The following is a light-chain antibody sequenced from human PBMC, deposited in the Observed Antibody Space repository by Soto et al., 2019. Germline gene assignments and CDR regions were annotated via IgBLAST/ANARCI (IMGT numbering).Light chain of an antibody. Sequence: VLTQTPATLSWSPGEIASLSCRARQSASIHSAWSQQKPGQAPRLLIYDTSTRATGIPARFSGSGSGTEFTLTTTSLQSEDFAVSYCQQYSNWPPITFGQGALLEI. V-gene: IGKV3-15*01. CDR1: QSASIH. J-gene: IGKJ5*01. CDR2: DTS. CDR3: QQYSNWPPIT.